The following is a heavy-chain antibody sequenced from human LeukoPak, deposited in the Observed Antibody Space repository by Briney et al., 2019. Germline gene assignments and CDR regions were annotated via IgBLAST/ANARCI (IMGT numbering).Heavy chain of an antibody. V-gene: IGHV4-59*01. CDR2: FYYSRGT. CDR1: GDSITSFY. CDR3: ARAIRAWSYFYYMDV. J-gene: IGHJ6*03. Sequence: PSETLSLTCTVSGDSITSFYWSWIRQSPGKGLEWIGYFYYSRGTTYNPSLRSRATISADTSQNQFSLKLRSVTAADTAVYYCARAIRAWSYFYYMDVWGKGTTVTVSS. D-gene: IGHD2-2*02.